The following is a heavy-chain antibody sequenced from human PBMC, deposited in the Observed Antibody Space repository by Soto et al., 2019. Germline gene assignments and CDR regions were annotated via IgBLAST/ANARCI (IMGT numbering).Heavy chain of an antibody. Sequence: QVQLVQSGAEVKKPGASVKVSCKASGYTFTSYGISWVRQAPGQGLEWMGWISAYNGNTNYAQKLQGRVTMTTDTSTSTAYRELRGLRSDDTAVYYCARGTEYYYDSSGYYQNFDYWGQGTLVTVSS. CDR2: ISAYNGNT. CDR3: ARGTEYYYDSSGYYQNFDY. CDR1: GYTFTSYG. V-gene: IGHV1-18*01. J-gene: IGHJ4*02. D-gene: IGHD3-22*01.